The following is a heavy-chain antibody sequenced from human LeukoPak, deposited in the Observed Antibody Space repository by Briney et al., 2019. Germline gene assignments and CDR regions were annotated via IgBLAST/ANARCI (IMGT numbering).Heavy chain of an antibody. J-gene: IGHJ4*02. CDR1: GFTFDDYT. Sequence: GGSLRLSCAASGFTFDDYTMHWVRQAPGKGLEWVSLIVWDGGRTYYGDSVKGRFIISRDNSKNSLYLQMNSLRIEDSGLYYCAKDDVIEAGGGFLDSWGQGTLVTVSS. V-gene: IGHV3-43*01. CDR3: AKDDVIEAGGGFLDS. CDR2: IVWDGGRT. D-gene: IGHD6-25*01.